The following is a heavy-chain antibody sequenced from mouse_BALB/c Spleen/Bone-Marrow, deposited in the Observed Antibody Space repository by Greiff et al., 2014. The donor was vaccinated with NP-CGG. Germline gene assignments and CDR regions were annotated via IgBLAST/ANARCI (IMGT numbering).Heavy chain of an antibody. CDR3: ARSYGSPFDY. J-gene: IGHJ2*01. D-gene: IGHD1-1*01. Sequence: EVKLMESGPGLVKPGASVKMSCKASGYTFTSYIMHWVKQKPGQGLEWIGYINPYNDDTKYNEKFKGKATLTSDKSSSTAYMELSSLTSEDSAVYYCARSYGSPFDYWGQGTTLTVSS. CDR1: GYTFTSYI. V-gene: IGHV1-14*01. CDR2: INPYNDDT.